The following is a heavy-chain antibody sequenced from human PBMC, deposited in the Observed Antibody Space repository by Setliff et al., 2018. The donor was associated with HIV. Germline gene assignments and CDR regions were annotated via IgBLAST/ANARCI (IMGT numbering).Heavy chain of an antibody. CDR2: IYYIGIT. J-gene: IGHJ5*01. CDR1: GGSISSHY. V-gene: IGHV4-59*11. D-gene: IGHD6-13*01. Sequence: PSETLSLTCTVSGGSISSHYWSWIRQPPGKGLEWIGNIYYIGITNYYPSLESRVTISVDTSKNQFSLKLSSVTAADTAVYYCAGGRWYSSNWYEYWGQGTLVTVSS. CDR3: AGGRWYSSNWYEY.